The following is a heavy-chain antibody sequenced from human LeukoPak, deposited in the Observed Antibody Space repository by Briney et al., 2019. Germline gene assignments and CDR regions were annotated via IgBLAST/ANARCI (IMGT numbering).Heavy chain of an antibody. CDR2: IYYSGST. J-gene: IGHJ4*02. Sequence: SETLSLTCTVSGGSISSYYWSWIRQPPGKGLEWIGYIYYSGSTNYNPSLKSRVTISVDTSKNQFSLKLSSVTAADTAVYYCVKGGYLSDYWGQGTLVTVSS. V-gene: IGHV4-59*12. CDR3: VKGGYLSDY. CDR1: GGSISSYY. D-gene: IGHD3-10*01.